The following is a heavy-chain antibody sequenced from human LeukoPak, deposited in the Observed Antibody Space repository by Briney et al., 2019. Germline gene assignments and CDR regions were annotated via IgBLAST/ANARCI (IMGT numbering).Heavy chain of an antibody. CDR3: ARGLYCSGGSCYLDFDY. CDR2: INHSGST. D-gene: IGHD2-15*01. CDR1: GFTFSSYG. V-gene: IGHV4-34*01. Sequence: PGGSLRLSCAASGFTFSSYGMSWVRQPPGKGLEWIGEINHSGSTNYNPSLKSRVTISVDTSKNQFSLKLSSVTAADTAVYYCARGLYCSGGSCYLDFDYWGQGTLVTVSS. J-gene: IGHJ4*02.